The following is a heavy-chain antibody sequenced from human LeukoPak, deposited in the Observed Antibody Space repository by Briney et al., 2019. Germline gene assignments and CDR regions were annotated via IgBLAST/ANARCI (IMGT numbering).Heavy chain of an antibody. J-gene: IGHJ3*01. CDR2: ISYDESNK. Sequence: GGSLRLSCAASRFTFSNYGMQWVRQAPGKGLEWVAVISYDESNKYYADSVKGRFTASRDNSQNTLSLQMNSLRVEDTGVYYCAKDRYSSSPESWGQGTMVTVSS. D-gene: IGHD6-13*01. CDR3: AKDRYSSSPES. V-gene: IGHV3-30*18. CDR1: RFTFSNYG.